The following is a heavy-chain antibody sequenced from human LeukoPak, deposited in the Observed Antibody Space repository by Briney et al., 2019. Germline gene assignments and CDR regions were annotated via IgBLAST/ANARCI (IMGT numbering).Heavy chain of an antibody. CDR1: GGSISSYY. CDR2: IYYSGST. V-gene: IGHV4-59*08. Sequence: PSETLSLTRTVSGGSISSYYWSWIRQPPGKGLEWIGYIYYSGSTNYNPSLKGRVTISVDTSKNQFSLKLSSVTAADTAVYYCARLGGSYSDYWGQGTLVTVSS. D-gene: IGHD1-26*01. J-gene: IGHJ4*02. CDR3: ARLGGSYSDY.